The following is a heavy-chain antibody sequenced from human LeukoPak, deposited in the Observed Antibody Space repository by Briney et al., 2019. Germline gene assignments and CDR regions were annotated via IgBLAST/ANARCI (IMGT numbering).Heavy chain of an antibody. CDR3: ARGRGKSIAAAGTSYYFDY. V-gene: IGHV1-8*01. Sequence: ASVKVSCKASGYTFTSYDINWVRQATGQGLEWMGWMNPNSGNTGYAQKFQGRVTMTRNTSISTAYMELSSLRSEDTAVYYCARGRGKSIAAAGTSYYFDYWGQGTLVTVSS. CDR1: GYTFTSYD. CDR2: MNPNSGNT. D-gene: IGHD6-13*01. J-gene: IGHJ4*02.